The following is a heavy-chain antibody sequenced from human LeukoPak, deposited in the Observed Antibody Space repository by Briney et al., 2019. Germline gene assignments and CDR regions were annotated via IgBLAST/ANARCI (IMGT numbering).Heavy chain of an antibody. CDR2: IYYSGST. CDR1: GGSISSYY. J-gene: IGHJ4*02. D-gene: IGHD3-22*01. CDR3: ARGVPGITMIVVVTLDY. Sequence: SETLSLTCTVSGGSISSYYWSWIRQPPGKGLEWIGYIYYSGSTNYNPSLKSRVTISVDTSKNQFSLKLSSVTAADTAVYYCARGVPGITMIVVVTLDYWGQGTLVTVSS. V-gene: IGHV4-59*12.